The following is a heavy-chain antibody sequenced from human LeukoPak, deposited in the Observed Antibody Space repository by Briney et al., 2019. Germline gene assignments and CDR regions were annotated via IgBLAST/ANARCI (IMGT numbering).Heavy chain of an antibody. CDR1: GVSMSSGAFY. Sequence: SETLSLTCTVSGVSMSSGAFYWSWIRQHPGKGLEWIGNIYYSGSTYYNPSLKSRVTKSVDTSQNQFSLRLSSVTAADTAVYFCARQGTPAGGGNWFDPWGQGILVSVSS. J-gene: IGHJ5*02. CDR3: ARQGTPAGGGNWFDP. V-gene: IGHV4-39*01. D-gene: IGHD2-15*01. CDR2: IYYSGST.